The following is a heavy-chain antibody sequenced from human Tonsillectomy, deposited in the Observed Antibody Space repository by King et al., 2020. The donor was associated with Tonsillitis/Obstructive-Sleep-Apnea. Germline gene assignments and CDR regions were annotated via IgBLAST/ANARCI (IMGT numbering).Heavy chain of an antibody. CDR3: ARGPPFTMVRGLIDYYYYYMDV. Sequence: QVQLVESGGGVVQPGRSLRLSCAASGFTFSSYAIHWVRQAPGKGLEWVAVISYDGSNKYYADSVKGRFTISRDNSKTTLYLQMNSLRAEDTAVYYCARGPPFTMVRGLIDYYYYYMDVWGKGTTVTVSS. D-gene: IGHD3-10*01. CDR2: ISYDGSNK. J-gene: IGHJ6*03. V-gene: IGHV3-30*04. CDR1: GFTFSSYA.